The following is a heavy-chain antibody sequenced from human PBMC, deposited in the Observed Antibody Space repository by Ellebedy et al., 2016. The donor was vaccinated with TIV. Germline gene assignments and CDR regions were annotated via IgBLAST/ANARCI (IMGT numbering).Heavy chain of an antibody. Sequence: MPSETLSLTCAVYGGSFSGSYWPWIRQPPGKGLEWIGEINHSGSTTYTPSLKSRVTISVDTSRNRFSLKLSSVTAADTAVYYCARSTTVTTASYEYWGQGTLVTVSS. CDR1: GGSFSGSY. CDR2: INHSGST. J-gene: IGHJ4*02. D-gene: IGHD4-17*01. CDR3: ARSTTVTTASYEY. V-gene: IGHV4-34*01.